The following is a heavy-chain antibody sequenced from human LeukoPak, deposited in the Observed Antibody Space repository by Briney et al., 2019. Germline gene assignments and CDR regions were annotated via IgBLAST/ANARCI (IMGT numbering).Heavy chain of an antibody. CDR2: IYHTGST. CDR1: GYSLSRGYY. J-gene: IGHJ4*02. Sequence: PSETLSLTRGVSGYSLSRGYYWAWIRPPPGKGLEWIGTIYHTGSTYYTPSLGSRVTISVDTSKNDFSLNLNSVTAADTAVYYCARAGWISTSGIDYWGQGALVTVSS. D-gene: IGHD2/OR15-2a*01. CDR3: ARAGWISTSGIDY. V-gene: IGHV4-38-2*01.